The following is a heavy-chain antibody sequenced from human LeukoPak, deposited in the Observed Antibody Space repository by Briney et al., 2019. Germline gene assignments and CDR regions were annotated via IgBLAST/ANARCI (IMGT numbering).Heavy chain of an antibody. J-gene: IGHJ3*01. V-gene: IGHV4-59*08. Sequence: SETLSLTCTVSGASIGSYYWSWIRQPPGKGLEWIGYIYYSGSTNYNPSLKSRVTISVDTSKNQFSLKLSSVTAADTAVYYCARHPPRGISGTAFDVWGQGTMVTVSS. CDR3: ARHPPRGISGTAFDV. CDR1: GASIGSYY. CDR2: IYYSGST. D-gene: IGHD1-26*01.